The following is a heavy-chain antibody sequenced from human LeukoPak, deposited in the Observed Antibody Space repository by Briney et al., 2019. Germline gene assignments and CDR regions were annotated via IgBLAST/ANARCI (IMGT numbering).Heavy chain of an antibody. CDR1: GGSISSGDYY. V-gene: IGHV4-30-4*08. CDR3: ARGTAYSFRGWFGESLPGSWFDP. Sequence: SETLSLTCTVSGGSISSGDYYWSWIRQPPGKGLEWIGYIYYSGITHYNPSLKSRVAISVDTSKNQFSLKLSSVTAADTAVYYCARGTAYSFRGWFGESLPGSWFDPWGQGTLVTVSS. D-gene: IGHD3-10*01. J-gene: IGHJ5*02. CDR2: IYYSGIT.